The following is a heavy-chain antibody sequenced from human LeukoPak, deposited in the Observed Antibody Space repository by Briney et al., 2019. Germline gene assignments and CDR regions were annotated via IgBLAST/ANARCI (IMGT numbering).Heavy chain of an antibody. Sequence: PGGSLRLSCAASGFSLGDYGMSWVRQVPGKGLEWVSGLNWNGHRTGYADSVKGRFTISRDNAKNSLYLQMNSLRAEDTAVYYCVLLSLTPGWGQGTLVTVSS. V-gene: IGHV3-20*04. CDR3: VLLSLTPG. CDR2: LNWNGHRT. D-gene: IGHD3-10*01. CDR1: GFSLGDYG. J-gene: IGHJ4*02.